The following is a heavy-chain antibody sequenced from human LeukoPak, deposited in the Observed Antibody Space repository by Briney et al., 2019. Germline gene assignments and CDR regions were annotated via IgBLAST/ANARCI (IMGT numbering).Heavy chain of an antibody. V-gene: IGHV5-51*01. CDR2: IYPGDSDT. J-gene: IGHJ4*02. Sequence: KPGESLKISCKGSGYSFTSYWIGWVRQMLGKGLEWMGIIYPGDSDTRYSPSFQGQVTISADKSISTAYLQWGSLKASDTAMYYCARPIRHSSAWYGVDLWGQGTLVTVSS. CDR1: GYSFTSYW. D-gene: IGHD6-19*01. CDR3: ARPIRHSSAWYGVDL.